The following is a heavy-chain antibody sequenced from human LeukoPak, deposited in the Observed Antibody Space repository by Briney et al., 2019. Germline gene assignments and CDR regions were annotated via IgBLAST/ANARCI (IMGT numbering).Heavy chain of an antibody. Sequence: GGSLRLSCAASGFTFSGYSMNWVRQAPGKGLEWVSSVSSSGSYIYYADSVKGRFTVSRDNAKYSLYLQMNSLRAEDTAVYYCVRGSYGAYDYWGQGSLVTVSS. V-gene: IGHV3-21*01. CDR2: VSSSGSYI. CDR3: VRGSYGAYDY. D-gene: IGHD4-17*01. CDR1: GFTFSGYS. J-gene: IGHJ4*02.